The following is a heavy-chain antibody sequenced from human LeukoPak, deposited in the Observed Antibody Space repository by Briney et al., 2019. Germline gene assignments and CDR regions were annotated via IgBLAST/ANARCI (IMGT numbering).Heavy chain of an antibody. J-gene: IGHJ4*02. CDR2: IYSGGNT. V-gene: IGHV3-53*01. CDR3: ARGATVGANYFDY. D-gene: IGHD3-10*01. Sequence: PGGSLRLSCAASAFTVSSNYMSWVRQAPGKGLEWVSIIYSGGNTYYADSVKGRFTISRDNSKNTLYLQMNSLRAEDTAVYYCARGATVGANYFDYWGQGTLVTVSS. CDR1: AFTVSSNY.